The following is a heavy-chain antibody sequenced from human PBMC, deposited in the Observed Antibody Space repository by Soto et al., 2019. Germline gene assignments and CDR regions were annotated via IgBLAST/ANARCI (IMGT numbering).Heavy chain of an antibody. CDR2: INHSGST. J-gene: IGHJ4*02. Sequence: QVQLQQWGAGLLKPSETLSLTCAVYGGSFTGYYWSWIRQPQGKGLEWIGEINHSGSTNYNPSLKSRVTISVDTSKNQFSLKLSSVTAADTAVYYCARGWGAVADYWGQGTLVTVSS. CDR1: GGSFTGYY. D-gene: IGHD6-19*01. V-gene: IGHV4-34*01. CDR3: ARGWGAVADY.